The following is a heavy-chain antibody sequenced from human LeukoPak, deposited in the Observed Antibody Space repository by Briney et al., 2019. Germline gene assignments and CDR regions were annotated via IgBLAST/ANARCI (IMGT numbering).Heavy chain of an antibody. J-gene: IGHJ4*02. D-gene: IGHD3-3*01. CDR1: GFTFSNYG. V-gene: IGHV3-30*02. CDR3: AKTRDFWSGYYCDY. Sequence: PGGSLRLSCVASGFTFSNYGIHWVRQAPGKGLEWVAFIRYDGSNKYYADSVKGRFTISRDNSKNTLYLQMNSLRAEDTAVYYCAKTRDFWSGYYCDYWGQGTLVTVSS. CDR2: IRYDGSNK.